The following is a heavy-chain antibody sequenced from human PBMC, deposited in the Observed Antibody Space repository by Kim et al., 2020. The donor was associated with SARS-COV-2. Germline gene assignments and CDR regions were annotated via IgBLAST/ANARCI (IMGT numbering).Heavy chain of an antibody. D-gene: IGHD2-2*01. CDR3: ARFVRYCSSASCYVFDY. Sequence: SQTLSLTCTVSGGSISSSNYYWGWIRQPPGKGLEWIGSIYYSGSTYYNPSLKSRVTISVDTSKNQFSLKLSSVTAADTAVYYCARFVRYCSSASCYVFDYWGQGTLVTVSS. CDR1: GGSISSSNYY. V-gene: IGHV4-39*01. CDR2: IYYSGST. J-gene: IGHJ4*02.